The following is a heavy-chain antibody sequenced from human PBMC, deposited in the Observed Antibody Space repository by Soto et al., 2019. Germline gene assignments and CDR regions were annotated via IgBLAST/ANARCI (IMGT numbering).Heavy chain of an antibody. V-gene: IGHV4-39*01. Sequence: SETLSLTCTVSGGSISSSSYYWGWIRQPPGKGLEWIGTIYYSGSTYYNPSLKSRVTISVDTSKNQFSLKLSSVTAADTAVYYCARHPYDVGGYGYFDYWGQGTPVTVSS. CDR1: GGSISSSSYY. CDR3: ARHPYDVGGYGYFDY. J-gene: IGHJ4*02. D-gene: IGHD3-22*01. CDR2: IYYSGST.